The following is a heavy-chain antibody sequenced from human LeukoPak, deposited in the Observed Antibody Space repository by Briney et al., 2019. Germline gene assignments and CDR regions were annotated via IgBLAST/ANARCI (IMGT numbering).Heavy chain of an antibody. V-gene: IGHV4-59*01. D-gene: IGHD3-3*01. J-gene: IGHJ4*02. CDR3: ARVGYDLWSGYYTPCFDY. CDR1: GGSISSYY. Sequence: SETLSLTCTVSGGSISSYYWSWIRQPPGKGLEWIGYIYYSGSTNYNPSLKSRVTISVDTSKNQFSLKLSSVTAADTAVYYCARVGYDLWSGYYTPCFDYWGQGTLVTVSS. CDR2: IYYSGST.